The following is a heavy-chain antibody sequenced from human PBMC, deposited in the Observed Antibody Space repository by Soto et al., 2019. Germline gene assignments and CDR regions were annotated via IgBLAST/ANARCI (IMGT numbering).Heavy chain of an antibody. CDR3: ARDTTPSL. CDR1: GASISSYY. J-gene: IGHJ4*02. D-gene: IGHD1-1*01. Sequence: QVQLQESGPGLVKPSETLSLTCTVSGASISSYYWSWIRQPPGKGLEWIGYVYYRGSTNYNPSLKGRVTISVDAYENQFSLKLSSVTAADTAMYYCARDTTPSLWGEGTLVTVSS. V-gene: IGHV4-59*01. CDR2: VYYRGST.